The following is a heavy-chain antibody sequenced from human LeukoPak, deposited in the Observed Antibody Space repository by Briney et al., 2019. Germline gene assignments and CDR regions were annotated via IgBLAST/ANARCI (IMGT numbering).Heavy chain of an antibody. J-gene: IGHJ5*02. CDR3: ARRGGSGSYLISWFDP. Sequence: GESLKISCKGSGYSFTSYWIGWVHQMPGKGLEWMGIIYPGDSDTRYSPSFQGQVTISADKSISTAYLQWSSLKASDTAMYYCARRGGSGSYLISWFDPWGQGTLVTVSS. D-gene: IGHD3-10*01. CDR2: IYPGDSDT. CDR1: GYSFTSYW. V-gene: IGHV5-51*07.